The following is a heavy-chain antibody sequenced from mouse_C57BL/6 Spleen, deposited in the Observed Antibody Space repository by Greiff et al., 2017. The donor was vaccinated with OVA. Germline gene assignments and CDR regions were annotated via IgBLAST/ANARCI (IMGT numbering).Heavy chain of an antibody. J-gene: IGHJ3*01. V-gene: IGHV7-3*01. CDR3: ASSYYYGSSPAWFAY. Sequence: EVQRVESGGGLVQPGGSLSLSCAASGFTFTDYYMSWVRQPPGKALEWLGFIRNKANGYTTEYSASVKGRFTISRDNSQSILYLQMNALRAEDSATYYCASSYYYGSSPAWFAYWGQGTLVTVSA. CDR2: IRNKANGYTT. D-gene: IGHD1-1*01. CDR1: GFTFTDYY.